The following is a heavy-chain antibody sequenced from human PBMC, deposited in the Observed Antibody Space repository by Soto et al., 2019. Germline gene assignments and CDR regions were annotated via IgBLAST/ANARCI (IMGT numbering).Heavy chain of an antibody. Sequence: QITLKESGPTLVKPTQTLTLTCTFSGFSLSTRGVGVGWFRQPPGRALEWLALIYWDDDKRYSPSLQNRLTITRDTSQTQVVLTMTNIDPVDTATYYCAHRPYGYNYHFDYWGQGTLVTVSS. J-gene: IGHJ4*02. CDR2: IYWDDDK. CDR3: AHRPYGYNYHFDY. D-gene: IGHD5-18*01. V-gene: IGHV2-5*02. CDR1: GFSLSTRGVG.